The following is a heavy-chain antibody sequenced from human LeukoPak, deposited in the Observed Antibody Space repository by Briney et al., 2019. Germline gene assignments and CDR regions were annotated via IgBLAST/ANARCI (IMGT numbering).Heavy chain of an antibody. D-gene: IGHD3-10*01. V-gene: IGHV1-58*01. CDR1: GFTNTNSS. CDR3: AATSIRMVQRIIYYGKDV. J-gene: IGHJ6*02. CDR2: IVVGTGKT. Sequence: GTSVTVSCKASGFTNTNSSVQWVRQARGQRPEWIGWIVVGTGKTNYAQRLQERVTITRDMSTGTVDMELSSLRSEDTAVYYCAATSIRMVQRIIYYGKDVWGQGTTVTVSS.